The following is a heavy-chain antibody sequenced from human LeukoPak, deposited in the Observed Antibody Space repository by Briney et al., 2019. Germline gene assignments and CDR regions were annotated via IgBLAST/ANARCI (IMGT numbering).Heavy chain of an antibody. CDR3: AKDFTFLQRHQFDY. CDR2: FSWSGGTI. Sequence: GGSLRLSCAASGFTFGDFGMHWVRQRPGKGLEWVSGFSWSGGTIVYADSVKGRFTISRDNAKNALFLQMNNLRPDDTALYYCAKDFTFLQRHQFDYWGQGTLVTVSS. CDR1: GFTFGDFG. V-gene: IGHV3-9*01. J-gene: IGHJ4*02.